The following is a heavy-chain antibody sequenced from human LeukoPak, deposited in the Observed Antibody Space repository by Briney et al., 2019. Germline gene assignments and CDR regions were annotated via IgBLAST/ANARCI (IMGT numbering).Heavy chain of an antibody. CDR3: ARGVGSSESNWFDP. D-gene: IGHD1-26*01. V-gene: IGHV4-61*02. CDR1: GGSTSSGNYY. Sequence: PSETLSLTCSVSGGSTSSGNYYWSWLRQPAGKGLEWIGRTYASGSATYNPSLKSRVTISVDKSKNQFSLKLNSVTAADTAVYYCARGVGSSESNWFDPWGQGTLATVSS. CDR2: TYASGSA. J-gene: IGHJ5*02.